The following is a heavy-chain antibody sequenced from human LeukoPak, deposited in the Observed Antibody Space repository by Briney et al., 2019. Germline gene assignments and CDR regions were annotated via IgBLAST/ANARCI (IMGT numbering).Heavy chain of an antibody. Sequence: KPGGSLRLSCAASGFTFSSYSMNWVRQAPGKGLGWVSSISSSSSYIYYADSVKGRFTISRDNAKNSLYLQMNSLRAEDTAVYYCARDLAAAAYFDYWGQGTLVTVSS. CDR3: ARDLAAAAYFDY. V-gene: IGHV3-21*01. CDR2: ISSSSSYI. CDR1: GFTFSSYS. J-gene: IGHJ4*02. D-gene: IGHD6-13*01.